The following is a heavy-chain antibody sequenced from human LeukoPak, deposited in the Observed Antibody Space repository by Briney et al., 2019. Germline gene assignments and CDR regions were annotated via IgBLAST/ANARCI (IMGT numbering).Heavy chain of an antibody. CDR3: ARSPMAPYNWFDP. CDR1: GYTFTGYY. J-gene: IGHJ5*02. Sequence: GASVKVSCKASGYTFTGYYMHWVRQAPGQGLEWMGRTNPNSGGTNYAQKFQGRVTITRDTSASTAYMELSSLRSEDTAVYYCARSPMAPYNWFDPWGQGTLVTVSS. D-gene: IGHD3-10*01. CDR2: TNPNSGGT. V-gene: IGHV1-2*06.